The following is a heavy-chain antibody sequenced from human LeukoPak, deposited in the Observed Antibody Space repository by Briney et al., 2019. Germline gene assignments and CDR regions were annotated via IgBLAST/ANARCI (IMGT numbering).Heavy chain of an antibody. CDR1: GGSISSYY. J-gene: IGHJ6*02. V-gene: IGHV4-59*01. D-gene: IGHD3-10*01. Sequence: SETLSLTCTVSGGSISSYYWSWIRQSPGKGLEWIGYIYYSGSTNYNPSLKSRVTISVDTSKNQFSLKLSSVTAADTAVYYCARDGGGVLWFGSLDGMDVWGQGTTVTVSS. CDR3: ARDGGGVLWFGSLDGMDV. CDR2: IYYSGST.